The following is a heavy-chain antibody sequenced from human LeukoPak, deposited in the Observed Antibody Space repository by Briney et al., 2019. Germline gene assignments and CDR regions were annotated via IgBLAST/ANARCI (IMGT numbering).Heavy chain of an antibody. CDR1: GGSFSGYY. Sequence: SETLSLTCAVYGGSFSGYYWSWIRQPPGKGLEWIGEINHSGSTNYNPSLKSRVTISVDTSKNQFSLKLSSVTAEDTAVYYCATRDYWGQGTLVTVSS. CDR2: INHSGST. CDR3: ATRDY. J-gene: IGHJ4*02. V-gene: IGHV4-34*01.